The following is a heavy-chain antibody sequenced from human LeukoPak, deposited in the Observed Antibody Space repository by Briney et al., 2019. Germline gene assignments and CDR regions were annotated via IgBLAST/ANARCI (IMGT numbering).Heavy chain of an antibody. V-gene: IGHV3-53*05. CDR2: IYSGGST. D-gene: IGHD3-10*01. CDR1: GFTVSSNY. J-gene: IGHJ5*02. Sequence: GGSLRLSCAASGFTVSSNYMSWVRQAPGKGLERVSVIYSGGSTYYADSVKGRFTISRDNSKNTLYLQMNSLRAEDTAVYYCARDRDDMVRGVGNWFDPWGQGTLVTVSS. CDR3: ARDRDDMVRGVGNWFDP.